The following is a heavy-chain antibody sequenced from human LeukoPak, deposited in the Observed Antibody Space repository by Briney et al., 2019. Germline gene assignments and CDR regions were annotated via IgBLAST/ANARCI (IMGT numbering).Heavy chain of an antibody. V-gene: IGHV1-2*06. CDR2: INPDRGGT. J-gene: IGHJ4*02. D-gene: IGHD3-10*01. CDR1: GYTFTDHY. Sequence: SVKVSCKATGYTFTDHYIHWVRKAPGQGLELMRRINPDRGGTNFLQRFQGRVTMTRETSISIAYMELSGLRSDDTAMYYCARVMVSLVRGDYFYFDYWAQGTLVTVSS. CDR3: ARVMVSLVRGDYFYFDY.